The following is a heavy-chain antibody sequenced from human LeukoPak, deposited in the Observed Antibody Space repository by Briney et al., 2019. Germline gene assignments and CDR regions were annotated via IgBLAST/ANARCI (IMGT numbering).Heavy chain of an antibody. CDR3: ARGAVPIAGDAFDI. V-gene: IGHV4-30-2*01. J-gene: IGHJ3*02. D-gene: IGHD2-2*01. CDR1: GDSISSGGYY. Sequence: PSETLSLTCTVSGDSISSGGYYWSWIRQPPGKGLEWIGYIYHSGSTYYMPSLESRVTMSVDRSKNQFSLRLSSVTAADTAVYYCARGAVPIAGDAFDIWGQGTMVTVSS. CDR2: IYHSGST.